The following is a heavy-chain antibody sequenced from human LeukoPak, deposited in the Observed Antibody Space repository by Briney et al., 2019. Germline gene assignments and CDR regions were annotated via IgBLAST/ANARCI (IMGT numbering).Heavy chain of an antibody. CDR2: MYQSGTT. V-gene: IGHV4-38-2*01. D-gene: IGHD3-16*02. Sequence: SETLSLTCGVSGYSIIRGYYWGWVRQTPGKGLECIGSMYQSGTTYYNLSFKSRVTISIDTSKNQFTLTLRSVTAADTAVYYCARHDTFGGIIVPYLDYWGQGILVTVSS. J-gene: IGHJ4*02. CDR3: ARHDTFGGIIVPYLDY. CDR1: GYSIIRGYY.